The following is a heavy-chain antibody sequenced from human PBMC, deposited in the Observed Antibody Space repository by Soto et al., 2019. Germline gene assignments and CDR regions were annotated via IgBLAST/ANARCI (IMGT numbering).Heavy chain of an antibody. Sequence: GALRLSCSASGFTFSSYAMHWVRQAPGKGLEYVSGVRGNGDPPFYADSVKGRFTISRDNSKNTLYLQMSSLSADDTAVYYCVKSRGGNNFDFFDWGQGALVTVSS. V-gene: IGHV3-64D*06. J-gene: IGHJ4*02. D-gene: IGHD5-12*01. CDR2: VRGNGDPP. CDR1: GFTFSSYA. CDR3: VKSRGGNNFDFFD.